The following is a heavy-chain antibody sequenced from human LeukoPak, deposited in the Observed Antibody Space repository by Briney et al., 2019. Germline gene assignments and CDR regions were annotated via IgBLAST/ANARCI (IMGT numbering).Heavy chain of an antibody. V-gene: IGHV3-64*01. Sequence: GGSLRLSCAASGFTFSSYAMHWVRQAPGKGLEYVSAISSNGGSTYYANSVKGRFTISRDNSKNTLYLQMGSLRAEDMAVYYCARRGSSYHYYYMDVWGKGTTVTVSS. J-gene: IGHJ6*03. CDR3: ARRGSSYHYYYMDV. CDR1: GFTFSSYA. CDR2: ISSNGGST. D-gene: IGHD6-6*01.